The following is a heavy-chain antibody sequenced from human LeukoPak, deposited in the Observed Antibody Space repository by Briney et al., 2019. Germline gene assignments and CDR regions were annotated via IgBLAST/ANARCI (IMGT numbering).Heavy chain of an antibody. CDR3: AATSTVTTGGTYFGMDV. Sequence: SVRVSCKASGFTFATSAVQWVRQARGQRLEWIGWIVVASGHTNCAQRFHERITITGDMSTSTAYMELSSLRSEDTAVYYCAATSTVTTGGTYFGMDVWGQGTTVTVSS. V-gene: IGHV1-58*01. D-gene: IGHD4-17*01. CDR1: GFTFATSA. CDR2: IVVASGHT. J-gene: IGHJ6*02.